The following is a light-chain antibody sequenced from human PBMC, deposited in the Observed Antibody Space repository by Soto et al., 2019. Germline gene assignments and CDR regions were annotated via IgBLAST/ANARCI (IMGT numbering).Light chain of an antibody. CDR2: EVR. V-gene: IGLV2-14*01. J-gene: IGLJ3*02. CDR1: SSDVGRYNY. CDR3: TSYTSNTTWV. Sequence: QPVLTQPAAVSGPPGQSITISCTGTSSDVGRYNYVSWYQQHSGKAPKLVIYEVRNRPSGISNRFSASKSGNTASLTISGLQAEDEADYYCTSYTSNTTWVFGGGTKVTVL.